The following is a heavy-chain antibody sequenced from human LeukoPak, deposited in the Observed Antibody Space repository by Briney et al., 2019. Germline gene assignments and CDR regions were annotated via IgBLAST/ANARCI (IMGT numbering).Heavy chain of an antibody. V-gene: IGHV4-39*01. CDR3: ARTYYYGSGSYS. CDR2: IYYSGST. Sequence: NASETLSLTCTVSGGSNSSSSYYWGWIRQPPGKGLEWIGSIYYSGSTYYNPSLKSRVTISVDTSKNQFSLKLSSVTAADTAVYYCARTYYYGSGSYSWGQGTLVTVSS. CDR1: GGSNSSSSYY. D-gene: IGHD3-10*01. J-gene: IGHJ4*02.